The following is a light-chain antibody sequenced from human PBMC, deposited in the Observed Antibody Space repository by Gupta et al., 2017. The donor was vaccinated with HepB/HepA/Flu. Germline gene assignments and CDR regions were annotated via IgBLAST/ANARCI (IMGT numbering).Light chain of an antibody. CDR3: GTWAGSVSGFV. J-gene: IGLJ1*01. CDR2: ENN. CDR1: SSNIGSGA. Sequence: QSVLTQPPSVSATPGQKVTISCSGSSSNIGSGAVSWYQQVPGTAPKLVIYENNKRPSGIPDRVSGSKSGTSATLGITGLQTGDEADYYCGTWAGSVSGFVFGTGTKVTVL. V-gene: IGLV1-51*01.